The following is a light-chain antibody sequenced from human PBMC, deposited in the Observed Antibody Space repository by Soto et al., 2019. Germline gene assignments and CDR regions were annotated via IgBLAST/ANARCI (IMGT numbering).Light chain of an antibody. CDR1: QSLLHSNGYNY. Sequence: DIVMTQSPLSLPVTPGEPASISCRSSQSLLHSNGYNYLDWYLQKPGQSPQLLIYLGSNRASGVPDRFSGSGSGTDFTLKISRAEAEDVGVYYCMQARQTPITFGQGTRLEI. J-gene: IGKJ5*01. V-gene: IGKV2-28*01. CDR3: MQARQTPIT. CDR2: LGS.